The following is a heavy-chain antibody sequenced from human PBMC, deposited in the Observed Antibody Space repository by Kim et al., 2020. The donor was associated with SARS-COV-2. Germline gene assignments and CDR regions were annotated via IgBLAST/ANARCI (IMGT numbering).Heavy chain of an antibody. Sequence: RFTISRDDSKNTLYLQMNSLKTEDTAVYYCTTDLYRRYYDSSGYYDAFDIWGQGTMVTVSS. CDR3: TTDLYRRYYDSSGYYDAFDI. D-gene: IGHD3-22*01. V-gene: IGHV3-15*01. J-gene: IGHJ3*02.